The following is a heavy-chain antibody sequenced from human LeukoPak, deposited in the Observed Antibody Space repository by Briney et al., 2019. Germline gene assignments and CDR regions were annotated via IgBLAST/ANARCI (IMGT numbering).Heavy chain of an antibody. V-gene: IGHV3-53*01. CDR1: RFTVSSNY. J-gene: IGHJ6*03. CDR2: IYSDGST. Sequence: GRSLRLSCAASRFTVSSNYMSWVRQAPGKGLEWVSEIYSDGSTYYAASVKGRFTISRDYSKNTLYLQMNSLRAEDTAVYYCAKGRDYYYYYYMDVWGKGTTVTVSS. CDR3: AKGRDYYYYYYMDV.